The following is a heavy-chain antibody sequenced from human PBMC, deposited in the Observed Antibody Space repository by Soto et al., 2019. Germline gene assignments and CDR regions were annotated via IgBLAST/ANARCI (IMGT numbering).Heavy chain of an antibody. Sequence: QVQLQESGPGLVKPSETLSLTCSVSGDSISSYYWSWIRQPPGKGLEWIAYIYYSGTSYNPSLKSRVSISLDTPKNRFSLKLSSVTAADTALYYCARTYDGSGPNSGGYGFDIWGQGTMVTVSS. D-gene: IGHD3-22*01. CDR3: ARTYDGSGPNSGGYGFDI. J-gene: IGHJ3*02. V-gene: IGHV4-59*01. CDR1: GDSISSYY. CDR2: IYYSGT.